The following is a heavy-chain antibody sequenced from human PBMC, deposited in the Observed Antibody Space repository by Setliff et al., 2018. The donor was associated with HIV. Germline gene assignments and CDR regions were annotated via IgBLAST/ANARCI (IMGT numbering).Heavy chain of an antibody. J-gene: IGHJ3*02. V-gene: IGHV4-39*01. CDR1: GGSISSTSHY. Sequence: SETLSLTCIVSGGSISSTSHYWGWVRQPPGKGLEGIGTIYYSGSTYYNSSLKSRVTMSVDTSKNLFSLRLSSVTAADTAVYYCARHSGRLLDRYAFDIWGQGTMVTVSS. CDR2: IYYSGST. CDR3: ARHSGRLLDRYAFDI. D-gene: IGHD1-26*01.